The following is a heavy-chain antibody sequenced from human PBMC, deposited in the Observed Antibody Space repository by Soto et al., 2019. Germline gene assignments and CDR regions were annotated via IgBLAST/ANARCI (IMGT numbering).Heavy chain of an antibody. CDR3: AIDGGLRTASWAYEL. CDR1: GYSFTNYC. CDR2: INPRTGST. J-gene: IGHJ2*01. Sequence: QVQLVQSGADVKKPGTSVKVSCKAAGYSFTNYCMYWVRQAPGQGLEWMGMINPRTGSTRYAQKFQDSVTLTRDTSTTTVYMELSTLISDDTAVYYCAIDGGLRTASWAYELWGPGTLVTVSS. D-gene: IGHD4-17*01. V-gene: IGHV1-46*01.